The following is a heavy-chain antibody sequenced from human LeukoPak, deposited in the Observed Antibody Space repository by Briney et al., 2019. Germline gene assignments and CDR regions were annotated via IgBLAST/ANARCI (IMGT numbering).Heavy chain of an antibody. CDR1: GFTFSSYW. CDR3: ARSRIAYSSSSSWFDP. J-gene: IGHJ5*02. V-gene: IGHV3-7*03. Sequence: PGGSLRLSCAASGFTFSSYWMSWVRQAPGKGLEWVANIKQDGSEKYYVDSVKGRFTISRDSAKNSLYLQMNSLRAEDTAVYYCARSRIAYSSSSSWFDPWGQGTLATVSS. CDR2: IKQDGSEK. D-gene: IGHD6-6*01.